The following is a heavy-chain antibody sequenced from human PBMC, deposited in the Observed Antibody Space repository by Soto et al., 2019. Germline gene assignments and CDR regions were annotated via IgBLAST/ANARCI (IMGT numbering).Heavy chain of an antibody. Sequence: PGGSLRLSCAASGFTFSNNYMSWVRQAPGKGLEWVANIKEDGSEKYYVDSVKGRFTISRDNAKNSLYLEMNSLGAEDTAVYYCATVESRGVWIGYYSYNYYGMDVWGQGTTVTVSS. V-gene: IGHV3-7*01. D-gene: IGHD3-3*01. J-gene: IGHJ6*02. CDR2: IKEDGSEK. CDR1: GFTFSNNY. CDR3: ATVESRGVWIGYYSYNYYGMDV.